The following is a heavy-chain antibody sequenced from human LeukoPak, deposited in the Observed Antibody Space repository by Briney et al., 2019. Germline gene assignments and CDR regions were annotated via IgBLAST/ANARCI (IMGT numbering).Heavy chain of an antibody. CDR1: GFTFSSYA. CDR2: ISGSGGST. J-gene: IGHJ4*02. CDR3: ARYGDYVSGEVDY. D-gene: IGHD4-17*01. V-gene: IGHV3-23*01. Sequence: GGSLRLSCAASGFTFSSYAMSWVRQAPGRGLEWVSAISGSGGSTYYADSVKGRFTISRDNSKNTLYLQMNSLRAEDTAVYYCARYGDYVSGEVDYWGQGTLVTVSS.